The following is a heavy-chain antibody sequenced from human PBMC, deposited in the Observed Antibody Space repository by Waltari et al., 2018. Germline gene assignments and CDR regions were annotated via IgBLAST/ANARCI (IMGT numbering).Heavy chain of an antibody. CDR3: AKTSCGGDCLGS. CDR1: GFSFRSFR. Sequence: EMQLVESGGGLVKPGGSLRLSCAASGFSFRSFRMDWVRQAPGKGLGWVPAISSSGGNVYYSDSVKGRLTISRDNAQNSLSLQMDSLRGEDTAIYYCAKTSCGGDCLGSWGQGTLVTVSS. CDR2: ISSSGGNV. J-gene: IGHJ4*02. V-gene: IGHV3-21*04. D-gene: IGHD2-21*01.